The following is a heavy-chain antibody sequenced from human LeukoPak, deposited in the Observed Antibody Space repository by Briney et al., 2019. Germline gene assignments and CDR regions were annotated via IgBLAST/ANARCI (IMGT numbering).Heavy chain of an antibody. CDR2: ISAYNGNT. V-gene: IGHV1-18*01. CDR1: GYTFTSYG. D-gene: IGHD5-18*01. CDR3: ARDLARDGYSYGYNY. J-gene: IGHJ4*02. Sequence: ASVKVSCKASGYTFTSYGISWVRQAPGQGLEWMGWISAYNGNTNYAQKLQGRVTMTTDTPTSTAYMELRSLRSDDTAVYYCARDLARDGYSYGYNYWGQGTLVTVSS.